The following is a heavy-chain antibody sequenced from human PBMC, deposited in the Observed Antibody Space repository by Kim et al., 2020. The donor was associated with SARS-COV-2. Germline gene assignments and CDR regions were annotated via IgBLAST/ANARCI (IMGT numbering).Heavy chain of an antibody. CDR3: TADFGTNLGGDCSFHV. CDR1: GFTFSNSP. J-gene: IGHJ3*01. D-gene: IGHD1-7*01. V-gene: IGHV3-73*01. CDR2: IRSKTNDGAT. Sequence: GGSLRLSCAASGFTFSNSPMHWVRQASGKGLEWVGRIRSKTNDGATAYAAPVKGRFTISRDDSESTAYLQMNSLRTEDTAVYYCTADFGTNLGGDCSFHVWGQGTMVTVSS.